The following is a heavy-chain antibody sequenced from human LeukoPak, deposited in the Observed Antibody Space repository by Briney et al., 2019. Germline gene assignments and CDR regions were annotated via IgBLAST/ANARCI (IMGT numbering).Heavy chain of an antibody. V-gene: IGHV1-69*10. CDR3: ARESGGYCSSTSCYTPHFDY. CDR2: IIPILGIA. J-gene: IGHJ4*02. Sequence: ASVKVSCKASGGTFSSYAISWVRQAPGQGLEWMGGIIPILGIANYAQKFQGRVTITADKSTSTAYMELSRLRSDDTAVYYCARESGGYCSSTSCYTPHFDYWGQGTLVTVSS. D-gene: IGHD2-2*02. CDR1: GGTFSSYA.